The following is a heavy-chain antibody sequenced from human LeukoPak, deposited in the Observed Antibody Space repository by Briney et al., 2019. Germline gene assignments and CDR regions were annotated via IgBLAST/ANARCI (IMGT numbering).Heavy chain of an antibody. CDR3: GGGKGHYDTLTCYHPPYY. CDR2: IYHGGST. V-gene: IGHV4-4*02. CDR1: GGSFSSCDW. J-gene: IGHJ4*02. D-gene: IGHD3-9*01. Sequence: SGTLSLTCAVSGGSFSSCDWWWWGRPPPGGGLGWVGVIYHGGSTNYNPSLKSRVTISVDKSKNQFALKLGSATDAAKAGYYWGGGKGHYDTLTCYHPPYYWGQGTLVTVSS.